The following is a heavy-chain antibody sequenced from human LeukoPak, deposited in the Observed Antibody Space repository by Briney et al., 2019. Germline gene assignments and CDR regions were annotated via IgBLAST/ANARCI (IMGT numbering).Heavy chain of an antibody. CDR2: ISSSGSTI. J-gene: IGHJ4*02. D-gene: IGHD3-16*01. V-gene: IGHV3-48*03. CDR1: GFTVSSYG. CDR3: ARDGRFSGFDY. Sequence: GGSLILSCAASGFTVSSYGMNWVRQAPGKGLEWVSYISSSGSTIYYADSVKGRFTISRDNAKNSLYLQMNSLRAEDTAVYYCARDGRFSGFDYWGQGTLVTVSS.